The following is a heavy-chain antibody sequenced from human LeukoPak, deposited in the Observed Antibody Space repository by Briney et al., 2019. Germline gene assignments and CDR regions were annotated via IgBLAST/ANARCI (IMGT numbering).Heavy chain of an antibody. V-gene: IGHV1-69*13. CDR1: GGTFSSYA. J-gene: IGHJ4*02. D-gene: IGHD2-15*01. CDR3: AREPFCSGGSCYSDY. CDR2: IIPIFGTA. Sequence: ASVKVSCKASGGTFSSYAISGVRQAPGQGLEWMGGIIPIFGTANYAQKFQGRVTITADESTSTAYMELSSLRSEDTAVYYCAREPFCSGGSCYSDYWGQGTLVTVSS.